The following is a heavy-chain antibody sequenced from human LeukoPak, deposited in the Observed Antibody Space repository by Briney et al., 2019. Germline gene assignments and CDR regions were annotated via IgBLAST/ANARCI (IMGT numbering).Heavy chain of an antibody. CDR3: ARGGGSGSYKEIDY. Sequence: SETLSLTCAVYGGSFSGYYWSWIRQPPGKGLEWIGEINHSGSTNYNPSFKSRVTISVDTSKNQFSLKLSSVTAADTAVYYCARGGGSGSYKEIDYWGQGTLVTVSS. CDR2: INHSGST. D-gene: IGHD3-10*01. J-gene: IGHJ4*02. CDR1: GGSFSGYY. V-gene: IGHV4-34*01.